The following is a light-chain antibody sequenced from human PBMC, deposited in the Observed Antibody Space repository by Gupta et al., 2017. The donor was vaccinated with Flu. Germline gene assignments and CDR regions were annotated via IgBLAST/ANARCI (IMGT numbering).Light chain of an antibody. CDR2: GAS. Sequence: DRVNLSCRASQNITIYLNWYQQRPGKPPKLLIYGASSLQSGVPSRFIASGSGTDFTLTISSLQREDFATYYCQQSFSTLRWTFGQGTKVDVK. J-gene: IGKJ1*01. V-gene: IGKV1-39*01. CDR1: QNITIY. CDR3: QQSFSTLRWT.